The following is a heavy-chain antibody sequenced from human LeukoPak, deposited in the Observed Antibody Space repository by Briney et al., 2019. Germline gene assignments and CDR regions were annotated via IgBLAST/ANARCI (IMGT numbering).Heavy chain of an antibody. CDR3: ARATYSTTWGIGDFDG. CDR1: GFTVSSSY. J-gene: IGHJ5*02. Sequence: PGGSLRLSCAASGFTVSSSYVSWVRQAPGRGLEWVSIVYSDGSTYYADSVKGRFTLSRDNSKNTLYLQMSSLRADDTAVYFCARATYSTTWGIGDFDGWGQGTLVTVSS. V-gene: IGHV3-53*01. CDR2: VYSDGST. D-gene: IGHD2-2*01.